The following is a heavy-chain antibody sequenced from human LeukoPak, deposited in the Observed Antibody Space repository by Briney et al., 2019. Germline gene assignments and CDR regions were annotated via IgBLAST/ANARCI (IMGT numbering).Heavy chain of an antibody. V-gene: IGHV3-64D*06. Sequence: RGSLRLSCSASGFTFSSYAMHWVRQAPGKGREYVSAISSNGGSTYYADSVKGRFTISRDNSKNTLYLQMSSLRAEDTAVYYCVKDATGTRFDPWGQGTLVTVSS. D-gene: IGHD1-1*01. CDR3: VKDATGTRFDP. CDR1: GFTFSSYA. CDR2: ISSNGGST. J-gene: IGHJ5*02.